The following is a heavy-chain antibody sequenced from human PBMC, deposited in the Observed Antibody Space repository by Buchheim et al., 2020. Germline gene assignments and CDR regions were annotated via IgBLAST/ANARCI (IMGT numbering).Heavy chain of an antibody. V-gene: IGHV3-23*01. D-gene: IGHD3-22*01. CDR2: ISGSGGST. Sequence: EVQLLESGGGLVQPGGSLRLSCAASGFTFSSYAMSWVRQAPGKGLEWVSAISGSGGSTYYADSVKGRFTISRDNSKNTPYLQMNSLRAEDTAVYYCAASLSYYDSSGWDYYFDYWGQGTL. CDR3: AASLSYYDSSGWDYYFDY. J-gene: IGHJ4*02. CDR1: GFTFSSYA.